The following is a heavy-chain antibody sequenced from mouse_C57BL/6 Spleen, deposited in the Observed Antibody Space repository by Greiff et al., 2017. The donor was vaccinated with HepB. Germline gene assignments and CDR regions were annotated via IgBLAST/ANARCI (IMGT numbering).Heavy chain of an antibody. J-gene: IGHJ2*01. CDR2: IDPSDSET. V-gene: IGHV1-52*01. CDR3: ARRGATTVGDY. D-gene: IGHD1-1*01. CDR1: GYTFTSYW. Sequence: QVQLQQPGAELVRPGSSVKLSCKASGYTFTSYWMHWVKQRPIQGLEWIGNIDPSDSETHYNQKFKDKATLTVDKSSSTAYMQLSRLASEDSAVYYCARRGATTVGDYWGQGTTLTVSS.